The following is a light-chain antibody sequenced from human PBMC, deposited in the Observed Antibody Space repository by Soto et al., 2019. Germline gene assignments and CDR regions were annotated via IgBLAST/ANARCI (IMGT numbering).Light chain of an antibody. J-gene: IGKJ2*03. Sequence: EMVWTQYPVTLSLSQGESATLSCTARQSVTNNYLAWYKQKPGQYPRLIIYGGSTRASDFPDRFSGGGSGTDFTLIISVVAPNDSAVYSWNCYQFESHRVYSFGKWTTREI. CDR3: NCYQFESHRVYS. CDR2: GGS. CDR1: QSVTNNY. V-gene: IGKV3-20*01.